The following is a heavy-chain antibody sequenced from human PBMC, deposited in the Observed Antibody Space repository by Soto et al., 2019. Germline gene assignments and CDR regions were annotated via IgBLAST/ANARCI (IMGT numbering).Heavy chain of an antibody. V-gene: IGHV4-31*03. CDR2: IYYSGST. CDR1: GGSVSSGGYY. Sequence: SETLSLTCTVSGGSVSSGGYYWSWIRQHPGKGLEWIGYIYYSGSTYYNPSLKSRVTISVDTSKNQFSLKLSSVTAADTAVYYCASGKSEQWLAYNWFDPWGQGTLVTVSS. CDR3: ASGKSEQWLAYNWFDP. D-gene: IGHD6-19*01. J-gene: IGHJ5*02.